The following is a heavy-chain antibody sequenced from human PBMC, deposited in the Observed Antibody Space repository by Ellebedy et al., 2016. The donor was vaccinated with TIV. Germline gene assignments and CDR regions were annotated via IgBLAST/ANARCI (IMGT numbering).Heavy chain of an antibody. CDR3: AKDDYYDSSGYFDY. D-gene: IGHD3-22*01. Sequence: GESLKISCAASGFTSSSYAMSWVRQAPGKGVEWVSAISGSGGSTYYADYVKGRFTISRDNSKNTLYLQMNSLRAEDTAVYYCAKDDYYDSSGYFDYWGQGTLVTVSS. CDR2: ISGSGGST. J-gene: IGHJ4*02. V-gene: IGHV3-23*01. CDR1: GFTSSSYA.